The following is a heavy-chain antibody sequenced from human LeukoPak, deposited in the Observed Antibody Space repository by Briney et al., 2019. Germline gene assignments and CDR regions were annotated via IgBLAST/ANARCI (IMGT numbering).Heavy chain of an antibody. CDR1: GFTFSSYA. J-gene: IGHJ4*02. CDR3: AKGARWELPLDY. V-gene: IGHV3-23*01. CDR2: ISGSGGRT. D-gene: IGHD1-26*01. Sequence: PGGSLRLSCAASGFTFSSYAMSWVRQAPGKELEWVSAISGSGGRTYYADSVKGRFTISRDNSMDTLYLQMNSLRADDTAVYYCAKGARWELPLDYWGQGTLVTVSS.